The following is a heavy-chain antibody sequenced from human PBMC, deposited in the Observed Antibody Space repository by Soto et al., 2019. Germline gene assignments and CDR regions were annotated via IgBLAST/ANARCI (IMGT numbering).Heavy chain of an antibody. CDR3: ARQGRYGDYRVYYYYGMDV. CDR2: INSDGSST. Sequence: EVQLVESGGGLVQPGGSLRLSCAASGFTFSSYWMHWVRQAPGKGLVWVSRINSDGSSTSYADSVKGRFTISRDNAKNTLYLQMNSLRAEDKAVYYCARQGRYGDYRVYYYYGMDVWGQGTTVTVSS. CDR1: GFTFSSYW. V-gene: IGHV3-74*01. J-gene: IGHJ6*02. D-gene: IGHD4-17*01.